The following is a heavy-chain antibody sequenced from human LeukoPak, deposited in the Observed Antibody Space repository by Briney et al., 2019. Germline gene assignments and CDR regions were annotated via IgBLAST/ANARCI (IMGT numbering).Heavy chain of an antibody. D-gene: IGHD6-6*01. CDR2: IYYSGST. CDR3: ARDLEYSSSFDY. J-gene: IGHJ4*02. CDR1: GGSISSSSYY. Sequence: PSETLSLTCTVSGGSISSSSYYWGWIRQPPGKGLEWIGSIYYSGSTYYNPSLKSRVTISVDTSKNQFSLKLSSVTAADTAVYYCARDLEYSSSFDYWGQGTLVTVSS. V-gene: IGHV4-39*07.